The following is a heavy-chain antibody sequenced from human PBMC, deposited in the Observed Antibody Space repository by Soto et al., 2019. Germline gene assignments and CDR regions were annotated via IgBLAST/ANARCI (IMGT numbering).Heavy chain of an antibody. CDR3: AKDVPRYFLSGRHNYGMDV. Sequence: QVQLVESGGGVVQPGRSLRLSCGASGFTFSTYGMHWVRQAPGKGLEWVALISYDGSNKYYVDSVKGRFTISRDNSKNTLYLQMNSLRAEDTAVYYCAKDVPRYFLSGRHNYGMDVWGQGTTVTVSS. CDR1: GFTFSTYG. CDR2: ISYDGSNK. D-gene: IGHD3-3*01. J-gene: IGHJ6*02. V-gene: IGHV3-30*18.